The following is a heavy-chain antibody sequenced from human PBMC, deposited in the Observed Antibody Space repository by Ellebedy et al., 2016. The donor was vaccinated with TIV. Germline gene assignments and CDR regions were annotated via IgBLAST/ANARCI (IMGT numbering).Heavy chain of an antibody. D-gene: IGHD3-22*01. CDR2: IYYSGST. Sequence: SETLSLTXTVPGGSISSYYWSWIRQPPGKGLEWIGYIYYSGSTNYNPSLKSRVTISVDTSKNQFSLKLSSVTAADTAVYYCATDSSGTPPYDAFDIWGQGTMVTVSS. J-gene: IGHJ3*02. CDR3: ATDSSGTPPYDAFDI. CDR1: GGSISSYY. V-gene: IGHV4-59*13.